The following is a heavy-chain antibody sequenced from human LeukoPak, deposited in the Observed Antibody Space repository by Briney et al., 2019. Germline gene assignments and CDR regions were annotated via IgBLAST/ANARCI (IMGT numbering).Heavy chain of an antibody. CDR2: ISGSGGST. CDR3: VKDYYGSGSYPLYFHY. J-gene: IGHJ4*02. Sequence: GGSLRLSCTASGFVFSTYAMNWVRQAPGKGLEWVSGISGSGGSTHYADSVKGRFTISRDNSKKTVYLQMNSLRGENTAVYYCVKDYYGSGSYPLYFHYWGQGTLVTVSS. V-gene: IGHV3-23*01. CDR1: GFVFSTYA. D-gene: IGHD3-10*01.